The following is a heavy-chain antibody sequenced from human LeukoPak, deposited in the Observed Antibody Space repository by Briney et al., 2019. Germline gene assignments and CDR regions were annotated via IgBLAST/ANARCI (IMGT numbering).Heavy chain of an antibody. D-gene: IGHD4-17*01. CDR1: GCSISSGGYY. V-gene: IGHV4-31*03. J-gene: IGHJ6*02. CDR2: SYYSGST. CDR3: ARALYGVYYYYYGMDV. Sequence: PSETLSLTCTVSGCSISSGGYYWSWIRQHPGKGLEWIGYSYYSGSTYYNPALKSRVTISVDTSKNQYFLKLSYVTAADTAAYYCARALYGVYYYYYGMDVWGQGTTVTVSS.